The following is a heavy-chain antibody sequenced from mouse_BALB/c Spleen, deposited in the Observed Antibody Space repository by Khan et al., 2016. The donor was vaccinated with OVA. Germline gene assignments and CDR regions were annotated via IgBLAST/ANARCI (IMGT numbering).Heavy chain of an antibody. CDR3: ARGYPFAY. CDR2: ISYDGSK. CDR1: DYSITSGYY. Sequence: EVQLQESGPGLVKPSQSLSLTCSVTDYSITSGYYWNWLRQFPGNTLEWMGYISYDGSKNFNPSLKNRISITRDTSKNQFFLKLNSVTTEDTATYYCARGYPFAYWGQGTLVTVSA. J-gene: IGHJ3*01. D-gene: IGHD1-1*01. V-gene: IGHV3-6*02.